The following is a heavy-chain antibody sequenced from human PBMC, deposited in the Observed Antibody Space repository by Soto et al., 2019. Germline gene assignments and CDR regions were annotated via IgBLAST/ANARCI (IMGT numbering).Heavy chain of an antibody. CDR2: IYWDDDK. D-gene: IGHD2-2*01. J-gene: IGHJ4*02. CDR3: AHSRIMTSWSFSDY. CDR1: GFSLSTSGVG. Sequence: QITLKESGPPLVKPTQTLTLTCTFSGFSLSTSGVGVGWIRQPPGKALEWLALIYWDDDKRYSPSLKSRLTTPTDTSKNQVVLTMTNMDPVVTATYYCAHSRIMTSWSFSDYWGQGTLVTVSS. V-gene: IGHV2-5*02.